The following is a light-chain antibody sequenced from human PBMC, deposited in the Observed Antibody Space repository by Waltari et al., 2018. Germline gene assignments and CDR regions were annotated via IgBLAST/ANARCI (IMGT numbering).Light chain of an antibody. V-gene: IGKV3-20*01. Sequence: EIVLTQSPGTLSLSPGERATLSCRASQSVSTYLAWYQQKPGQAPRLLIYHASSRATGIPDRFSGSGSGTDCSLTISRLEPEDFAVYYCQHYLRLPATFGQGTKVEIK. J-gene: IGKJ1*01. CDR3: QHYLRLPAT. CDR2: HAS. CDR1: QSVSTY.